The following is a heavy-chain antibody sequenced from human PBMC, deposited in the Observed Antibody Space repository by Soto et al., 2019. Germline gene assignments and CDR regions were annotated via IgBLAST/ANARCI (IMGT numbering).Heavy chain of an antibody. D-gene: IGHD1-1*01. CDR2: IYWDDDK. V-gene: IGHV2-5*02. CDR3: AHNSPQLAYDY. CDR1: GFSLSTSGAG. Sequence: QITLKESGPTLVKPTQTLTLTCTFSGFSLSTSGAGVGWIRQPPGKALEWLALIYWDDDKRYRPSLKSRLTXTXATSKDLVVLTMTNMDPVDTAPCYCAHNSPQLAYDYWGQGTLVTVSS. J-gene: IGHJ4*02.